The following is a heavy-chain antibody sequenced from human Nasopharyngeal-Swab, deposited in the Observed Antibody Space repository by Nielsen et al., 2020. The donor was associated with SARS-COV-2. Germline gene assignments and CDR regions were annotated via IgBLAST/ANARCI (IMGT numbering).Heavy chain of an antibody. Sequence: GESLKISCTGFGYSFANYWIGWVRQVPGKGLEWVGSIYPGNSDTRYSPAFHGRVTMSADKSINAAYLQWTSLRASDTAVYYCARRAARDGYNYEVDPWGQGTRVTVSS. CDR1: GYSFANYW. CDR3: ARRAARDGYNYEVDP. V-gene: IGHV5-51*01. J-gene: IGHJ5*02. D-gene: IGHD5-24*01. CDR2: IYPGNSDT.